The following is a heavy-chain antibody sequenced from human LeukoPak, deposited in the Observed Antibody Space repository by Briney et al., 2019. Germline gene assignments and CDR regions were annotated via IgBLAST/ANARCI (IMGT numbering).Heavy chain of an antibody. CDR2: IYTSGST. CDR3: ARVNPGGDCYSVCYYYMDV. J-gene: IGHJ6*03. Sequence: SETLSLTCTVSGGSISSGSYYWSWIRQPAGKGLEWIGRIYTSGSTNYNPSLKSRVTISVDTSKNQFSLKLSSVTAADTAVYYCARVNPGGDCYSVCYYYMDVWGKGTTVTVSS. D-gene: IGHD2-21*02. CDR1: GGSISSGSYY. V-gene: IGHV4-61*02.